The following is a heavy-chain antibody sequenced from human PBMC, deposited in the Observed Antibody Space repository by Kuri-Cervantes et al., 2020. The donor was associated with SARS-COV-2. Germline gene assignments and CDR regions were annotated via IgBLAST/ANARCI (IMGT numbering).Heavy chain of an antibody. CDR2: ISSSGSTI. Sequence: GESLKISCAASGFTFSSYEMNWVRQAPGKGLEWVSYISSSGSTIYYADSVKGRFTISRDIAKNSLYLHMNTLRAEDTAVYYCARPPYYYYYMDVWGKGTTVTVSS. CDR1: GFTFSSYE. V-gene: IGHV3-48*03. J-gene: IGHJ6*03. CDR3: ARPPYYYYYMDV.